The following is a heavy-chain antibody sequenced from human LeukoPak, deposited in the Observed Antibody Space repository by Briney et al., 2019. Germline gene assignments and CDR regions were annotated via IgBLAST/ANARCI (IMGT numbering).Heavy chain of an antibody. J-gene: IGHJ4*02. Sequence: AGGSLRLSCAASGFTFITSSMNWVRQPPGKGLEWVSAISGSGGSTYYADSVKGRFTISRDNSKNTLYLQMNSLRAEDTAVYYCAKGFNRFDYWGQGTLVTVSS. V-gene: IGHV3-23*01. CDR3: AKGFNRFDY. CDR1: GFTFITSS. D-gene: IGHD3-3*01. CDR2: ISGSGGST.